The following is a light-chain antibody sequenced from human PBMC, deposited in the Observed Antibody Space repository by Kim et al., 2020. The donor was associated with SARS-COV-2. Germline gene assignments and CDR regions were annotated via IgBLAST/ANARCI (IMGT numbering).Light chain of an antibody. CDR2: GVS. CDR3: YSYAGRSWV. Sequence: SVTISCTGTSGDLGAYNYVSWYQQHPGKAPILIIYGVSERPSGVPDRFSCSKSGNTASLTVSGLQAEDEADYCCYSYAGRSWVFGGGTQLTVL. J-gene: IGLJ3*02. CDR1: SGDLGAYNY. V-gene: IGLV2-8*01.